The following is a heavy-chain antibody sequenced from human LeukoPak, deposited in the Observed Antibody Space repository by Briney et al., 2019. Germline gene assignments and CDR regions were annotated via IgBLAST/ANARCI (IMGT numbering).Heavy chain of an antibody. D-gene: IGHD3-10*01. Sequence: SETLSLTCIVSGGSISSSSYYGGWVRHPPGGGREWMGIIYYSGSTNYNPSLKSRVTISVDTSKNQFSLKLSSVPAADTAVYYCARPTGLYYYGSGSSFDYWGQGTLVTVSS. CDR3: ARPTGLYYYGSGSSFDY. J-gene: IGHJ4*02. CDR2: IYYSGST. V-gene: IGHV4-39*07. CDR1: GGSISSSSYY.